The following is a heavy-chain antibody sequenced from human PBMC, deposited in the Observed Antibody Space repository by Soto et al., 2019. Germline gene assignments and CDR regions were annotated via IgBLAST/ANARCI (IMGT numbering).Heavy chain of an antibody. CDR3: ASYDFWSGPGLDAFDI. V-gene: IGHV5-10-1*01. CDR1: GYSFTIYW. D-gene: IGHD3-3*01. Sequence: GESLKISCKGSGYSFTIYWISWVRQMPGKGLEWMGRIDPSDSYTNYSPSFQGHVTISADKSISTAYLQWSSLKASDTAMYYCASYDFWSGPGLDAFDIWGQGTMVTVSS. CDR2: IDPSDSYT. J-gene: IGHJ3*02.